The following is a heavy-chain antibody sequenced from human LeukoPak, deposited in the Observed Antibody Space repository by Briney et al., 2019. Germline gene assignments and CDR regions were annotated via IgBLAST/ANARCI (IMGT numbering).Heavy chain of an antibody. V-gene: IGHV4-4*02. J-gene: IGHJ3*02. Sequence: PSGTLSLTCAVSGTSVNSSTWWSWVRQPPGKGLEWIGEIYHSGRTLYNPSLKSRVTVSLDKSKNQFSLKLTSVSAADTAVYYCARVGGGDYRDAFDIWGQGTMVTVSS. D-gene: IGHD2-21*02. CDR2: IYHSGRT. CDR1: GTSVNSSTW. CDR3: ARVGGGDYRDAFDI.